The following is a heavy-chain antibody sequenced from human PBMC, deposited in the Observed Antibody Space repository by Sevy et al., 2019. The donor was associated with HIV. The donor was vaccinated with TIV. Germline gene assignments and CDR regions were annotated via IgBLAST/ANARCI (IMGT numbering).Heavy chain of an antibody. D-gene: IGHD3-9*01. Sequence: GGSLRLSCAASGFTLSIYWMHWVRQVPGKGLVWVSHINSDGKIKRYADSVEGRFTISRDNAEKTVYLQMNSLRADDTAVYYCVRGSTGTFGHWDQGTLVTVSS. CDR3: VRGSTGTFGH. V-gene: IGHV3-74*01. CDR1: GFTLSIYW. CDR2: INSDGKIK. J-gene: IGHJ4*02.